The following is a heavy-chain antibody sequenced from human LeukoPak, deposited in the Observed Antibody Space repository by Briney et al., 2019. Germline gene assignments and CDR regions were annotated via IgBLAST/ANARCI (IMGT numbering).Heavy chain of an antibody. J-gene: IGHJ4*02. V-gene: IGHV4-59*01. CDR3: AREDAGSGSQGFDY. CDR1: GDSISNYY. CDR2: ISYSGSA. D-gene: IGHD3-10*01. Sequence: SETLSLTCSVSGDSISNYYWNWIRQSPGKGLEWIGYISYSGSANYNPSLKSRLTMSVDTSRNKISLNLKSVTPADTAVYYCAREDAGSGSQGFDYWGQGTLVTVSS.